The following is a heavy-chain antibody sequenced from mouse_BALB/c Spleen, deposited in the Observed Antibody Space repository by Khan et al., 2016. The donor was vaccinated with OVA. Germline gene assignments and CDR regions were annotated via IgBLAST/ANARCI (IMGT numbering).Heavy chain of an antibody. V-gene: IGHV1-77*01. J-gene: IGHJ3*01. D-gene: IGHD1-2*01. CDR1: GYTFTDYY. CDR3: ARRNYFGYTFAY. Sequence: QVQLQQPGAELARPGASVKLSCKASGYTFTDYYINWVKPRTGQGLEWIGEISPGGGDTYYNERCKGKATLTAVKSSSTAYMQLSSLTSEASAVYFCARRNYFGYTFAYWGQGTLVTVSA. CDR2: ISPGGGDT.